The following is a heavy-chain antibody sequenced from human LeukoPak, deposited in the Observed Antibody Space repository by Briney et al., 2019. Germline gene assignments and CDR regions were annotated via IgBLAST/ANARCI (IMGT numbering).Heavy chain of an antibody. CDR3: ASVNYYDSSGYSPYYMDV. Sequence: GASVKVPCKASGYTFTSYYMHWVRQAPGQGLEWMGWISAYNGNTNYAQKFQGRVTITADKSTSTAYMELSSLRSEDTAVYYCASVNYYDSSGYSPYYMDVWGKGTTVTVSS. D-gene: IGHD3-22*01. V-gene: IGHV1-18*04. CDR1: GYTFTSYY. J-gene: IGHJ6*03. CDR2: ISAYNGNT.